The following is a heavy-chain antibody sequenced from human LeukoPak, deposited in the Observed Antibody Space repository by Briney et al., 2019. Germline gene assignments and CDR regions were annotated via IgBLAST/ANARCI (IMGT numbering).Heavy chain of an antibody. Sequence: SETLSLTCTVSGGSITSYYWSWIRQPPGKGLEWIGFIYYSGSTNYNPSLKSRVTISGDTSKNQFSLKLCSVTAADTAVYCCARARLALYWGAFDIWGQGTMVTVSS. D-gene: IGHD2-15*01. CDR1: GGSITSYY. V-gene: IGHV4-59*13. CDR3: ARARLALYWGAFDI. CDR2: IYYSGST. J-gene: IGHJ3*02.